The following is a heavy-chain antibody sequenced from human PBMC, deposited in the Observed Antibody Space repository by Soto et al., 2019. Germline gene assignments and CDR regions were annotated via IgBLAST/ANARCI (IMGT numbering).Heavy chain of an antibody. CDR3: ASIPGGPPLRYFDY. V-gene: IGHV3-21*01. CDR1: GFTFSSHS. CDR2: ISSSGSYI. D-gene: IGHD3-10*01. Sequence: PGGSLRLSCAASGFTFSSHSMNWVRQAPGKGLEWVSSISSSGSYICYADSLNGRFAISRDNAKNSLYLQMNSLRAEDTAVYYCASIPGGPPLRYFDYWGQGILVTVSS. J-gene: IGHJ4*02.